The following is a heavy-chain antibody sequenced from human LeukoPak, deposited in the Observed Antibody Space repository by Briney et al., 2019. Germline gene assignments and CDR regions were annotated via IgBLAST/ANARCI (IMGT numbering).Heavy chain of an antibody. CDR1: GGSISSSDW. CDR3: ARTLYYYDSSGRKDDAFDI. J-gene: IGHJ3*02. CDR2: IYHSGST. V-gene: IGHV4-4*02. Sequence: PSETLSLTCAVSGGSISSSDWWSWVRQPPGKGLEWIGEIYHSGSTNYNPSLKSRVTISVDKSKNQFSLKLSSVTAADTAVYYCARTLYYYDSSGRKDDAFDIWGQGTMVTVSS. D-gene: IGHD3-22*01.